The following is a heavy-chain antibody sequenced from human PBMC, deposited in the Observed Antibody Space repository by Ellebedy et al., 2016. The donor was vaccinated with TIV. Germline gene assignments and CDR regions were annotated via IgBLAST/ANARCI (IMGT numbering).Heavy chain of an antibody. Sequence: MPSETLSLTCTVSGGSISSYYWSWIRQPPGKGLEWIGYIYYSGSTNYNPSLKSRVTISVDTSKNQFSLKLSSVTAADTAVYYCARGASWYESVGFDPWGQGTLVTVSS. V-gene: IGHV4-59*01. CDR2: IYYSGST. CDR3: ARGASWYESVGFDP. J-gene: IGHJ5*02. D-gene: IGHD6-13*01. CDR1: GGSISSYY.